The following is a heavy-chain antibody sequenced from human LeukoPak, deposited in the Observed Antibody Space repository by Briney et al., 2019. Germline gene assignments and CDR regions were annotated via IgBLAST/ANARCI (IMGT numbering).Heavy chain of an antibody. CDR2: IYYSGST. D-gene: IGHD4-17*01. J-gene: IGHJ4*02. V-gene: IGHV4-59*01. CDR1: GGSISSYY. Sequence: SETLSLTCTVSGGSISSYYWSWIRQPPGKGLEWIGYIYYSGSTNCNPSLKSRVTISVDTSKNQFSLKLSSVTAADTAVYYCASLYGDYVGLAYWGQGTLVTVSS. CDR3: ASLYGDYVGLAY.